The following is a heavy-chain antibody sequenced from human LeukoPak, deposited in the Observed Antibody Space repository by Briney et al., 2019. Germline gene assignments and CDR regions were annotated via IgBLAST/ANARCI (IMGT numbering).Heavy chain of an antibody. V-gene: IGHV3-7*01. CDR1: GFTSSSYW. J-gene: IGHJ4*02. CDR2: IKQDGSEK. Sequence: GGSLRLSCAASGFTSSSYWMIWVRQAPGKGLEWVANIKQDGSEKYYVDSVKGRFTIARDNAKNSLYLQMNSLRAQERACYYCARGLRWSLYFFDYWGQGTLVTVSS. D-gene: IGHD4-23*01. CDR3: ARGLRWSLYFFDY.